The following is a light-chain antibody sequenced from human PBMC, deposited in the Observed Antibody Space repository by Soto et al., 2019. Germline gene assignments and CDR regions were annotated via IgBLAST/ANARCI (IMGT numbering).Light chain of an antibody. V-gene: IGKV3-20*01. Sequence: ECVLTHSPGTLSLSPAEGATLSCRPSQILSTNYLAWYHPKPGQAPRFLISGISRRAAGIPDRFSSRGTRADFTLIITTLEAEDFELYFFHHYGGSTWIFCQGTKVDI. CDR1: QILSTNY. CDR3: HHYGGSTWI. J-gene: IGKJ1*01. CDR2: GIS.